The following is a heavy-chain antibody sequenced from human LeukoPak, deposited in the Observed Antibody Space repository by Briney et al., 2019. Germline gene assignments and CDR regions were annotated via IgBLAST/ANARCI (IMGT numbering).Heavy chain of an antibody. D-gene: IGHD2-2*01. Sequence: PGGSLRLSCAASGFTFSSYSMNWVRQAPGKGLEWVSSISSSSSYIYYADSVKGRFTISRDNAKNSLYLQMNSLRSEDTAVYYCARDRGRYCSSTSCYTLDYWGQGTLVTVSS. CDR2: ISSSSSYI. CDR1: GFTFSSYS. V-gene: IGHV3-21*04. J-gene: IGHJ4*02. CDR3: ARDRGRYCSSTSCYTLDY.